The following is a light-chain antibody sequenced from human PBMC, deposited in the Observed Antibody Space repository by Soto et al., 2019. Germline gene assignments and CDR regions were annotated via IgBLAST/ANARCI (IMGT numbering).Light chain of an antibody. J-gene: IGKJ1*01. CDR1: QNVGIN. CDR3: QQYNSWPRT. Sequence: EIVMTQSPATLSVSPGERITISCRASQNVGINLAWYQQTPGQAPSLLIYTTSSRAAGVPARFSGSGSGTEFTLTIDSLQSEDFVLYYCQQYNSWPRTFGQGTRVEIK. V-gene: IGKV3-15*01. CDR2: TTS.